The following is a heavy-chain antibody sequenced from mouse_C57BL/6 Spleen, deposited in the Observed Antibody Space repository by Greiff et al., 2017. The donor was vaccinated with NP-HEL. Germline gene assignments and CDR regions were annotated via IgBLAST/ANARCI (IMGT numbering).Heavy chain of an antibody. D-gene: IGHD2-5*01. V-gene: IGHV5-17*01. CDR2: ISSGSSTI. CDR1: GFTFSDYG. J-gene: IGHJ4*01. Sequence: EVHLVESGGGLVKPGGSLKLSCAASGFTFSDYGMHWVRQAPEKGLEWVAYISSGSSTIYYADTVKGRFTISRDNAKNTLFLQMTSLRSEDTAMYYCARMYSNLYYAMDYWGQGTSVTVSS. CDR3: ARMYSNLYYAMDY.